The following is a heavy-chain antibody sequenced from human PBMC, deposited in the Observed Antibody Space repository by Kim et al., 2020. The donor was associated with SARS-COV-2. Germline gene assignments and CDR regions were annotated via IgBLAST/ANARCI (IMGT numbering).Heavy chain of an antibody. J-gene: IGHJ4*02. Sequence: HANTVKGRFNISRDNSKNTLYLQSDRLRAEDTAVYYCAKAGYGDYLADYWGQGTLVTVSS. CDR3: AKAGYGDYLADY. V-gene: IGHV3-30*02. D-gene: IGHD4-17*01.